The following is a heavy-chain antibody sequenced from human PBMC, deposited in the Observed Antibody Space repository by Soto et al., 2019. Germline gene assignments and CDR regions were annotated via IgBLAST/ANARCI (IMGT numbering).Heavy chain of an antibody. V-gene: IGHV4-39*01. Sequence: SETLSLTCTVSGGSISSSSYYWGWIRQPPGKGLEWIGSIYYSGSTYYNPSLKSRVTISVDTSKNQFSLNLSSVTAADTAVYYCARQSGYSGYAYYFDYWGQGTLVTVSS. CDR2: IYYSGST. D-gene: IGHD5-12*01. CDR1: GGSISSSSYY. J-gene: IGHJ4*02. CDR3: ARQSGYSGYAYYFDY.